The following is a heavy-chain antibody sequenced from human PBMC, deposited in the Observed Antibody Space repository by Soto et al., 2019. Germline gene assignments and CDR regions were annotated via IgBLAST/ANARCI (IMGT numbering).Heavy chain of an antibody. CDR2: MNPNSGNT. CDR3: ARALMGYCSGGSCL. D-gene: IGHD2-15*01. J-gene: IGHJ4*02. V-gene: IGHV1-8*01. CDR1: GYTFTSYD. Sequence: ASVKVSCKASGYTFTSYDINWVRHATGQGLEWMGWMNPNSGNTGYAQKFQGRVTMTRNTSISTAYMELSSLRSEDTAVYYCARALMGYCSGGSCLWGQGTLVTVSS.